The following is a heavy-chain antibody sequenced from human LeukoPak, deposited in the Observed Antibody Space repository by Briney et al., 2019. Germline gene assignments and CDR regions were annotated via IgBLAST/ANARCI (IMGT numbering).Heavy chain of an antibody. CDR2: INTNTGNP. CDR3: ATFLLDSSDYDAFDI. CDR1: GYTFTTYA. D-gene: IGHD3-22*01. J-gene: IGHJ3*02. V-gene: IGHV7-4-1*02. Sequence: GASVKVSCKASGYTFTTYAMNWVRQAPGQGLEWMGWINTNTGNPTYAQGFTGRFVFSLDTSVSTAYLQISSLKAKDTAMYYCATFLLDSSDYDAFDIWGQGTMVTVSS.